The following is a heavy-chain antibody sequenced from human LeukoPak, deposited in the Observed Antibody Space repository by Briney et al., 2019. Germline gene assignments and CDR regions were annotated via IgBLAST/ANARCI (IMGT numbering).Heavy chain of an antibody. Sequence: SGGSLRLSCAASGFTFSSYAMHWVRQARGKGLEWVAVISYDGSNKYYADSVKGRFTISRDNSKNTLYLQMNSLRAEDTAVYYCASGEVITIFGVAPPRFGYWGQGTLVTVSS. CDR2: ISYDGSNK. CDR1: GFTFSSYA. V-gene: IGHV3-30-3*01. CDR3: ASGEVITIFGVAPPRFGY. D-gene: IGHD3-3*01. J-gene: IGHJ4*02.